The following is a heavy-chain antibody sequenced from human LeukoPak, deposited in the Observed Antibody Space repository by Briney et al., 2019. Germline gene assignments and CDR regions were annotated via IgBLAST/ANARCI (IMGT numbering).Heavy chain of an antibody. CDR2: IWYDGTNK. V-gene: IGHV3-33*01. Sequence: GGSLILSCAASGFIFSTYGMHWVRQAPGKGLEWVAIIWYDGTNKKYVDSVKGRFTISRDNSKNTLYLQMNSLRAEDTAVYYCVRDGGELEADGFDIWGKGTMVTVSS. CDR3: VRDGGELEADGFDI. D-gene: IGHD2-21*01. J-gene: IGHJ3*02. CDR1: GFIFSTYG.